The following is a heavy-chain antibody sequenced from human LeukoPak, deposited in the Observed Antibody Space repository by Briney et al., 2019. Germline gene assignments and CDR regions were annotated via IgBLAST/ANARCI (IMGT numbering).Heavy chain of an antibody. V-gene: IGHV4-4*02. CDR1: GGSISSSNW. CDR2: IYCSGST. CDR3: ARLLSLWFGESPLYYFDY. D-gene: IGHD3-10*01. Sequence: SGTLSLTCAVSGGSISSSNWWSWVRQHPGKGLEWIGYIYCSGSTYYNPSLKSRVTISVDTSKNQFSLKLSSVTAADTAVYYCARLLSLWFGESPLYYFDYWGQGTLVTVSS. J-gene: IGHJ4*02.